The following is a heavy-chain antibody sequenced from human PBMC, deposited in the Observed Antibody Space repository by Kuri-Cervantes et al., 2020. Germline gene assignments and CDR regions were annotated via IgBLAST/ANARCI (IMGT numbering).Heavy chain of an antibody. Sequence: LRLSCTVSGGSISSGDYYWSWIRQPPGKGLEWIGYIYYSGSTNYNPSLKSRVTISVDTSKNQFSLKLSSVTAADTAVYYCARRSARGYCSGGSCYSPPRYFDYWGQGTLVTVSS. D-gene: IGHD2-15*01. CDR2: IYYSGST. CDR3: ARRSARGYCSGGSCYSPPRYFDY. V-gene: IGHV4-30-4*01. J-gene: IGHJ4*02. CDR1: GGSISSGDYY.